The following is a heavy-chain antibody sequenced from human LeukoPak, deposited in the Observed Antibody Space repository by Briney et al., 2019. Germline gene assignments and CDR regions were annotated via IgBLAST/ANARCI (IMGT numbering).Heavy chain of an antibody. V-gene: IGHV1-18*01. CDR1: GYTFTSYG. CDR3: AKRGVVIRVILVGFHKEAYYFDS. D-gene: IGHD3-22*01. CDR2: ISAYNGNT. J-gene: IGHJ4*02. Sequence: ASVKVSCKASGYTFTSYGISWVRQAPGQGLEWMGWISAYNGNTNYAQKLQGRVTMTTDTSTSTAYMELRSLRSDDTAVYFCAKRGVVIRVILVGFHKEAYYFDSWGQGALVTVSS.